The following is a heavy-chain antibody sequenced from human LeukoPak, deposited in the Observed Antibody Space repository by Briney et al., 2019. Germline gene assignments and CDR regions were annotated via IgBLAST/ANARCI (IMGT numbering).Heavy chain of an antibody. CDR1: GYTFTGYN. J-gene: IGHJ4*02. D-gene: IGHD1-26*01. V-gene: IGHV1-2*02. Sequence: GASVKVSCKASGYTFTGYNMHWVRQAPGQGREWMGWINPNSGGTNYAQKFQGRVTMTKDTSISTSYMELSRLRSDDTAVYYCARGTSGSYCSDYWGQGTLVTVSS. CDR2: INPNSGGT. CDR3: ARGTSGSYCSDY.